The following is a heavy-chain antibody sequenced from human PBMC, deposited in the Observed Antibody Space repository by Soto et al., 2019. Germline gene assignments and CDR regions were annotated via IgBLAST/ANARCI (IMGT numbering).Heavy chain of an antibody. V-gene: IGHV3-23*01. CDR2: VTDTGGSP. J-gene: IGHJ4*02. Sequence: VGSLSLSCAVSRFNFYPYAMTLIRQAPGKLLEWVSAVTDTGGSPYYADSVKDRFTISRDNSKNTLYLQMSSLRDEATAVYYCARDMPVVASLFDYWGQGTLVTVSS. CDR1: RFNFYPYA. CDR3: ARDMPVVASLFDY. D-gene: IGHD2-15*01.